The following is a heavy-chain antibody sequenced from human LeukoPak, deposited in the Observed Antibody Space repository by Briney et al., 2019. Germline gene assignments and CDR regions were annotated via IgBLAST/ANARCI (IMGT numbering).Heavy chain of an antibody. D-gene: IGHD2-15*01. CDR3: ARQYCSGGSCLTYFDY. V-gene: IGHV3-23*01. CDR1: GFTFSSYD. J-gene: IGHJ4*02. Sequence: GGSLRLSCAASGFTFSSYDMSWVRQAPGRGLEWVSSIRRSGENTYYGDAVKGRFTISRDNAKNSLYLQMNSLRAEDTAVYYCARQYCSGGSCLTYFDYWGQGTLVTVSS. CDR2: IRRSGENT.